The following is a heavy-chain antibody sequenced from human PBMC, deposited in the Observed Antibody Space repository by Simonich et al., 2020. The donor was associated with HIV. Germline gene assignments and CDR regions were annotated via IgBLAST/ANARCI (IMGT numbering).Heavy chain of an antibody. J-gene: IGHJ3*02. Sequence: QVRLQQWGAGLLKPSKTLSLTCAVYGGSFSGYYWSWNRQPPGKGLEWIGENNHSESPNYNPSLKSRVTVSVDTSKNQFSLKLSSVTAADTALYYCARGDYYNIFTAYAFDIWGQGTMVTVSS. D-gene: IGHD3-9*01. CDR3: ARGDYYNIFTAYAFDI. CDR2: NNHSESP. CDR1: GGSFSGYY. V-gene: IGHV4-34*01.